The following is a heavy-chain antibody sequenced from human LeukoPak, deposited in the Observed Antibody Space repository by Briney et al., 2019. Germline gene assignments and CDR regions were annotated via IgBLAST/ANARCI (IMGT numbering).Heavy chain of an antibody. CDR2: MNPNSGNT. CDR3: ARGSYYRGVIVVVTKPYYFDY. D-gene: IGHD3-22*01. CDR1: GYTFTSYD. Sequence: GASVKVSCKASGYTFTSYDTNWVRQATGQGLEWMGWMNPNSGNTGYAQKFQGRVTMTRNTSISTAYMELSSLRSEDTAVYYCARGSYYRGVIVVVTKPYYFDYWGQGTLVTVSS. V-gene: IGHV1-8*01. J-gene: IGHJ4*02.